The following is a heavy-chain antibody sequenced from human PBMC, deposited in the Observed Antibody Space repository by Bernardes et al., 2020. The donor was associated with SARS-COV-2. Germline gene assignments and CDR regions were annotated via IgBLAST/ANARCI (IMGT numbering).Heavy chain of an antibody. D-gene: IGHD3-10*01. J-gene: IGHJ4*02. CDR3: ARSSGSGSYYSFDY. CDR1: GYSVTKYD. Sequence: ASVKVSCKASGYSVTKYDIHWVRQATGKGLEWMGIINSSGGSTSYAQKLQGRVTMTRDTSTSTIYMELSSLRSEDTAVYYCARSSGSGSYYSFDYWVQGTLVTVSS. CDR2: INSSGGST. V-gene: IGHV1-46*04.